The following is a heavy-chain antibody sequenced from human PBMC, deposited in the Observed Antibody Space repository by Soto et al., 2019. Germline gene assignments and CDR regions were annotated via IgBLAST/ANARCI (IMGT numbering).Heavy chain of an antibody. J-gene: IGHJ4*02. D-gene: IGHD3-16*01. Sequence: QVQLVQSGAEVKKPGASIKVSCKASGYTFTSYYLHWVRQAPGQGLEWMGIINPSGGGTSYAQKFQSRVTMPIDSSTSTVYRELSSLISDDTAVYYCTRDRGTSMITKLFDYWGQGTLVTVSS. CDR2: INPSGGGT. CDR3: TRDRGTSMITKLFDY. CDR1: GYTFTSYY. V-gene: IGHV1-46*03.